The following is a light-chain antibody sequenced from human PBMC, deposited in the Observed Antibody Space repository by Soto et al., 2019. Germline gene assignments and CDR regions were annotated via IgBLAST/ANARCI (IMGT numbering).Light chain of an antibody. CDR2: WAS. CDR1: QNVIHDSNSKNF. J-gene: IGKJ4*01. V-gene: IGKV4-1*01. CDR3: QQYHTPPLT. Sequence: DIVLTQSPDSLAVSLGERATINCKSSQNVIHDSNSKNFLAWYQQKPGQPPKLLMYWASTRESGVPDRFSGSASGTDFTLTISSLQAEDVAVYYCQQYHTPPLTFGGGTKVEIK.